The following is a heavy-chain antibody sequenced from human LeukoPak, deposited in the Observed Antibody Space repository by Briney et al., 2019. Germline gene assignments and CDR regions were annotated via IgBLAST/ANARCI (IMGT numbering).Heavy chain of an antibody. J-gene: IGHJ4*02. CDR3: ARVPGSYYVDFDY. V-gene: IGHV3-53*01. CDR2: IYSGGST. CDR1: GFTVSTNY. Sequence: GGSLRLSCAASGFTVSTNYMSWVRQAPGKGLEWLSVIYSGGSTYYADSVKGRFTISRDNSKNTLYLQMNSLRAEDTAVYYCARVPGSYYVDFDYWGQGTLVTVSS. D-gene: IGHD3-10*01.